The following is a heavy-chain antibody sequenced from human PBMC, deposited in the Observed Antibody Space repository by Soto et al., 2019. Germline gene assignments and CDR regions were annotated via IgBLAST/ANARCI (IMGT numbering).Heavy chain of an antibody. Sequence: QVQLVQSGAEVKKPGSSVKVSCKASGGTFSSYTISWVRQAPGQGLEWMGRIIPILGIAKYAQKIQGRVTITADKSTSTAYMELSSLRSEDTAVYYCASLAVADVAFYLWGQGTMVTVSS. CDR2: IIPILGIA. D-gene: IGHD6-19*01. J-gene: IGHJ3*01. CDR3: ASLAVADVAFYL. CDR1: GGTFSSYT. V-gene: IGHV1-69*02.